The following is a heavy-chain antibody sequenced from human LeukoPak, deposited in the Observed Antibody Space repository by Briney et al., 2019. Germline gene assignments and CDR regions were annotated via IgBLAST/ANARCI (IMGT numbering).Heavy chain of an antibody. CDR3: AVGGWAAAGIFDY. D-gene: IGHD6-13*01. Sequence: PSETLSLTCAVYGVSFSGYYWSWIRQPPGKGLEWIGEINHSGSTNYNPSLKSRVTISVDTSKNQFSLKLSSVTAADTAVYYCAVGGWAAAGIFDYWGQGTLVTVSS. J-gene: IGHJ4*02. CDR2: INHSGST. CDR1: GVSFSGYY. V-gene: IGHV4-34*01.